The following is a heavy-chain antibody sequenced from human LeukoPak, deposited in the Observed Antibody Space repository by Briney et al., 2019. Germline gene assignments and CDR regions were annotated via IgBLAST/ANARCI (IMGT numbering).Heavy chain of an antibody. CDR2: ISGSGGST. Sequence: SGGSLRLSCAASGFTFSSYVMSWVRQAPGKGLEWVSAISGSGGSTNYADSVKGRFTISRDNSENTLYLQMNSLRAEDTAVYYCARAVGPFDYWGQGTLVTVSS. V-gene: IGHV3-23*01. CDR3: ARAVGPFDY. J-gene: IGHJ4*02. CDR1: GFTFSSYV.